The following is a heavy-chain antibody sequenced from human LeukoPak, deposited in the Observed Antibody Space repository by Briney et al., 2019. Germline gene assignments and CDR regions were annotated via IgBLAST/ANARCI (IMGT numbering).Heavy chain of an antibody. CDR3: ARDSWPEVVRFDY. Sequence: PSETLSLTCTVSDYSISSGYYWGWLRQPPGKGLEWIGNIFHSGNTYYNPSLKSRVTISVDTSKNQFSLKLNSVTAADTAVYYRARDSWPEVVRFDYWGQGTLVTVSS. V-gene: IGHV4-38-2*02. J-gene: IGHJ4*02. D-gene: IGHD1-14*01. CDR2: IFHSGNT. CDR1: DYSISSGYY.